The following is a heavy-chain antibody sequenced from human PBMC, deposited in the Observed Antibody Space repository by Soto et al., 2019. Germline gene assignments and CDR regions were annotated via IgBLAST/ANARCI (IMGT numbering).Heavy chain of an antibody. V-gene: IGHV4-31*03. D-gene: IGHD3-10*01. J-gene: IGHJ4*02. CDR1: GGSISSGGYY. Sequence: QVQLQESGPGLVKPSQTLSLTCTVSGGSISSGGYYWSWIRQHPGKGLEWIGYIYYSGSTYYNPSLKSRVXXSXDRXKNHFSLKLSSVTAADTAVYYCARVDYYGSGSYYYWGQGTLVTVSS. CDR2: IYYSGST. CDR3: ARVDYYGSGSYYY.